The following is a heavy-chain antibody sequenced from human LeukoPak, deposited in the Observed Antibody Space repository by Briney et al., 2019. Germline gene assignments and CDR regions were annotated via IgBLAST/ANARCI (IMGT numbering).Heavy chain of an antibody. CDR3: ARDGWYKPYYFDY. D-gene: IGHD6-19*01. CDR2: IYHSGST. V-gene: IGHV4-38-2*02. Sequence: SETLSVTCAVSGYSISSGYYWGWIRQPPGKGLEWIGSIYHSGSTYYNPSLKSRVTISVDTSKNQFSLKLSSVTAADTAVYYCARDGWYKPYYFDYWGQGTLVTVSS. J-gene: IGHJ4*02. CDR1: GYSISSGYY.